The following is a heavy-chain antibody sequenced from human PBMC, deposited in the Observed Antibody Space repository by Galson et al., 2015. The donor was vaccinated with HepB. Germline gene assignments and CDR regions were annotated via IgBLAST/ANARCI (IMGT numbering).Heavy chain of an antibody. CDR1: GFTFGSYS. J-gene: IGHJ4*02. CDR3: ARVHYYDSSGYPY. Sequence: SLRLSCAASGFTFGSYSMNWVRQAPGKGLEWVSYISSSSSTIYYADSVKGRFTISRDNAKNSLYLQMNSLRDEDTAVYYCARVHYYDSSGYPYWGQGTLVTVSS. CDR2: ISSSSSTI. D-gene: IGHD3-22*01. V-gene: IGHV3-48*02.